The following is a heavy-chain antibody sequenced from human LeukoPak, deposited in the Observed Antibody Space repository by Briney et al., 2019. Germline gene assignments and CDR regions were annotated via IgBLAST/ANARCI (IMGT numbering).Heavy chain of an antibody. CDR2: INHSGST. D-gene: IGHD3-22*01. J-gene: IGHJ4*02. CDR1: GGSFSGYY. CDR3: ARVQILIDLYYYDSSGYSFDY. V-gene: IGHV4-34*01. Sequence: SETLSLTCAVYGGSFSGYYWSWIRQPPGKGLEWIGEINHSGSTNYNPSLKSRVTISVDTSKNQFSLKLSSVTAADTAVYYCARVQILIDLYYYDSSGYSFDYWGQGTLVTVSS.